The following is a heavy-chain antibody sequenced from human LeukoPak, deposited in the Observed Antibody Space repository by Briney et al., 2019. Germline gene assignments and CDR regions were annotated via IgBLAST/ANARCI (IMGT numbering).Heavy chain of an antibody. CDR3: AKRGTVHVVDTAMAGGLSFDY. V-gene: IGHV3-30*02. D-gene: IGHD5-18*01. CDR1: GFTFSSYG. J-gene: IGHJ4*02. Sequence: GGSLRLSCAASGFTFSSYGMHWVRQAPGKGLEWVAFIRYDGSNKYYADSVKGRFTISRDNSKNTLYLQMNSLRAEDTAVYYCAKRGTVHVVDTAMAGGLSFDYWGQGTLVAVSS. CDR2: IRYDGSNK.